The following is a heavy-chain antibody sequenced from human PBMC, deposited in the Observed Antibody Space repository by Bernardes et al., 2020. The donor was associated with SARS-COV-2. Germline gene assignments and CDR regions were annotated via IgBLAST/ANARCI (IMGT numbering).Heavy chain of an antibody. V-gene: IGHV3-23*01. CDR1: GFTFSTKD. CDR2: LSAIDNE. CDR3: TTELQFDDLY. J-gene: IGHJ4*02. Sequence: GGSLRLSCAASGFTFSTKDMAWVRQAPGKGLEWVATLSAIDNEHYADSVKGRFAISRDNSRNTLYLQMNSLRAEDTAIYYCTTELQFDDLYWGQGTLVTVSS. D-gene: IGHD2-2*02.